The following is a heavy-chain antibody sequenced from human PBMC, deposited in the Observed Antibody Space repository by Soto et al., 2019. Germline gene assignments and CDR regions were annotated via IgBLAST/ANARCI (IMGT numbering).Heavy chain of an antibody. CDR2: ISDSGST. CDR3: AKGGLGDCSTTSCLFHFDY. Sequence: PGGSLRLSCTASGFTFSRYAMSWVRQAPGKGLEWVSTISDSGSTYYAESVKGRLTISRDNSKHTLYLQMNSLRAEDTAVYYCAKGGLGDCSTTSCLFHFDYWALGALVTVSS. J-gene: IGHJ4*02. V-gene: IGHV3-23*01. CDR1: GFTFSRYA. D-gene: IGHD2-2*01.